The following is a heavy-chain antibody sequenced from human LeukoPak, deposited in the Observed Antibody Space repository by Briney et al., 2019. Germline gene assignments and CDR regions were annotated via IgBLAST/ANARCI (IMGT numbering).Heavy chain of an antibody. V-gene: IGHV4-39*07. CDR2: IYYSGST. Sequence: NSSETLSLTCTVSGGSISSSSYYWGWIRQPPGKGLEWIGSIYYSGSTYYNPSLKSRVTISVDTSKNQFSLKLSSVTAADTAVYYCARELAVAGTVGFDYWGQGTLVTVSS. CDR3: ARELAVAGTVGFDY. J-gene: IGHJ4*02. CDR1: GGSISSSSYY. D-gene: IGHD6-19*01.